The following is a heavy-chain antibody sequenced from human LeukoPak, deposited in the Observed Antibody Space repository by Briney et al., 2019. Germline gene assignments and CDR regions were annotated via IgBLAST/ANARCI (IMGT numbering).Heavy chain of an antibody. CDR2: IYHSGST. D-gene: IGHD6-13*01. Sequence: PSETLSLTCTVSGYSISSGYYWGWIRQPPGKGLEWIGSIYHSGSTYYNPSLKNRVTISVDTSKNQFSLKLSSVTAADTAVYYCARGMIAAAGPFDYWGQGTLVTVSS. J-gene: IGHJ4*02. CDR3: ARGMIAAAGPFDY. V-gene: IGHV4-38-2*02. CDR1: GYSISSGYY.